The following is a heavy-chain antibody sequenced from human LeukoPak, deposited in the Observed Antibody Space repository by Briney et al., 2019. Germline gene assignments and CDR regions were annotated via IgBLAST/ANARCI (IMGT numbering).Heavy chain of an antibody. J-gene: IGHJ4*02. CDR1: GFTFTSYW. D-gene: IGHD1-1*01. V-gene: IGHV3-7*01. CDR2: INRDGSEK. CDR3: VRDFSLTRLERPFDY. Sequence: GGSLRLSCAATGFTFTSYWMTWVRQAPGRGLEWVANINRDGSEKYYVDSVKGRFTISRDNAKNSLYLQMNSLRAGDTAVYYCVRDFSLTRLERPFDYWGQGTLVTVSS.